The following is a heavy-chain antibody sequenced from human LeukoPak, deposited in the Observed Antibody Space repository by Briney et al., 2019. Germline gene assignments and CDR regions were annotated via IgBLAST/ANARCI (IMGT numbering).Heavy chain of an antibody. J-gene: IGHJ4*02. D-gene: IGHD6-13*01. Sequence: SETLSLTCAVYGGSFSGYYWSWIRQPPGKGLEWIGEINHSGSTDYNPSLKSRVTISVDTSKNQFSLKLSSVTAADTAVYYCARRSLIAAAGTIDYWGQGTLVTVSS. CDR2: INHSGST. V-gene: IGHV4-34*01. CDR3: ARRSLIAAAGTIDY. CDR1: GGSFSGYY.